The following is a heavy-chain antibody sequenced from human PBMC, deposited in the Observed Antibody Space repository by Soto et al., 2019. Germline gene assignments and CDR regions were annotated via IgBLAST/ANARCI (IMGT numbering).Heavy chain of an antibody. CDR3: ARDRRSSIAARSYHFDY. V-gene: IGHV1-2*02. Sequence: ASVKVSCKASGYTFTGYYMHWVRQAPGQGLEWMGWINPNSGGTNYAQKFQGRVTMTRDTSISTAYMELSRLRSDDTAVYYCARDRRSSIAARSYHFDYWGQGTLVTVYS. CDR1: GYTFTGYY. J-gene: IGHJ4*02. D-gene: IGHD6-6*01. CDR2: INPNSGGT.